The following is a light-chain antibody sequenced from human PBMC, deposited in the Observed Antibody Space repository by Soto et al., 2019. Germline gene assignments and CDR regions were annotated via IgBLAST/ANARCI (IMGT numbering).Light chain of an antibody. CDR3: QQYNIYSWT. V-gene: IGKV1-5*03. J-gene: IGKJ1*01. CDR2: KAS. CDR1: QSIGSW. Sequence: DIQMTQSPSTLSASVGDRVTITCRASQSIGSWLAWYQQKPGKAPKLLIYKASSLESGVPSRFSGSGSGTEXXXTXRXLQPDDFATYYCQQYNIYSWTFGQGTKVDIK.